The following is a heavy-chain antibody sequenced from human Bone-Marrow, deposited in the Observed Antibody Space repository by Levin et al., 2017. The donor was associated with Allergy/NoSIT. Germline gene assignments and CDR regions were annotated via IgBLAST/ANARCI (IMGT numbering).Heavy chain of an antibody. V-gene: IGHV1-24*01. CDR3: VRILGDNGDLHYYYDY. J-gene: IGHJ4*02. CDR2: FDVKDGET. D-gene: IGHD4-17*01. Sequence: PGESLKISCKVSGYTLTALSMHWVRQAPGKGLEWLGGFDVKDGETIYGQKFQGRVTLTEDTSTDTAYMELSSLTSEDTAVYFCVRILGDNGDLHYYYDYWGQGTLVTVSS. CDR1: GYTLTALS.